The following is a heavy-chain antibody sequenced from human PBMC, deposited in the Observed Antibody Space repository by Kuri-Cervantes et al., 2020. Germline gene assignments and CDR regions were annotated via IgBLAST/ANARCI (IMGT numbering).Heavy chain of an antibody. Sequence: ASVKVSCKASGYTFTGYYMHWVRQAPGQGLEWMGWINPNSGGTNYAQKFQGRVTMTRDTSISTAYMELSRLRSDDTAVYYCARLPVNYDFWSGRTLPDAFVIWGQGTMVTVSS. CDR3: ARLPVNYDFWSGRTLPDAFVI. CDR1: GYTFTGYY. CDR2: INPNSGGT. D-gene: IGHD3-3*01. V-gene: IGHV1-2*02. J-gene: IGHJ3*02.